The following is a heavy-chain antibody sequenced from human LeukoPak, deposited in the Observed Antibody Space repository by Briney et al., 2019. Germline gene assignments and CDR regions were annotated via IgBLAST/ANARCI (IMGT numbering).Heavy chain of an antibody. CDR3: ASPLRGGYYYVFDFDY. V-gene: IGHV3-7*01. Sequence: GESLRLSCAASGFTFSSYWMSWVRQAPGKGLEWVANIKQDGSEKYYVDSVKGRFTISRDNAKNSLYLQMNSLRAEDTAVYYCASPLRGGYYYVFDFDYWGQGTLVTVSS. CDR2: IKQDGSEK. CDR1: GFTFSSYW. D-gene: IGHD3-22*01. J-gene: IGHJ4*02.